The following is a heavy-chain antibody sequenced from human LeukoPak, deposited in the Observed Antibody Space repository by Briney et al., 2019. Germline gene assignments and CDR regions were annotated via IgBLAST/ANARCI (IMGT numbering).Heavy chain of an antibody. CDR2: INHSGST. CDR3: ARGRWYRWFDP. Sequence: WETLSLACAVYGGSFSGDYWGWIRQPPGKGLEWLGEINHSGSTNYNPPLKSRVTISVDTSNDQFSLKLSSVTAADTAVYYCARGRWYRWFDPWGQGTLVTVST. J-gene: IGHJ5*02. D-gene: IGHD6-13*01. CDR1: GGSFSGDY. V-gene: IGHV4-34*01.